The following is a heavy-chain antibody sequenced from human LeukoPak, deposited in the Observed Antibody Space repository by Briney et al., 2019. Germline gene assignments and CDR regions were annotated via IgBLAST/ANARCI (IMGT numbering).Heavy chain of an antibody. V-gene: IGHV3-7*01. D-gene: IGHD2-2*01. CDR1: GFTFSSYW. CDR2: IKQDGSEK. CDR3: ARDDCSSISCYRNWFDS. Sequence: PGGTLRLSCAASGFTFSSYWMSWVRQAPGKGLEWVANIKQDGSEKYYVDSVKGRFTIPRDNAKNSLYLQMNSLRAEDTAVYYCARDDCSSISCYRNWFDSWGQGTLVTVSS. J-gene: IGHJ5*01.